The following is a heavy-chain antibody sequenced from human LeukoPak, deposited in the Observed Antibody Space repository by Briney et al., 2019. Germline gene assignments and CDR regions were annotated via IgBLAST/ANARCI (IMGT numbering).Heavy chain of an antibody. Sequence: SETLSLTCTVSGGFISSFYCSWIRQPPGQGLEWIGYVYYSGTTNYNPSLKSRVTISSDTSKNQFPLRLSSVTAADTAVYYCARGTVDTAIDTWGQGALVTVSS. V-gene: IGHV4-59*08. CDR3: ARGTVDTAIDT. CDR2: VYYSGTT. J-gene: IGHJ4*02. CDR1: GGFISSFY. D-gene: IGHD5-18*01.